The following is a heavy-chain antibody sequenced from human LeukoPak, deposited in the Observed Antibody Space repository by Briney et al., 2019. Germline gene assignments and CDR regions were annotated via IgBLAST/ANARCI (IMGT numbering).Heavy chain of an antibody. CDR3: AREMGGSNPFDY. CDR1: GYTFSGYY. V-gene: IGHV1-2*02. D-gene: IGHD5-12*01. J-gene: IGHJ4*02. Sequence: ASVKVSCKASGYTFSGYYMYWVRQAPGQGLECMGWIEPKSGGTDYAQNFQGRVTMTRDTSISTAYMELSSLRSDDTAVYYCAREMGGSNPFDYWGQGTLVTVSS. CDR2: IEPKSGGT.